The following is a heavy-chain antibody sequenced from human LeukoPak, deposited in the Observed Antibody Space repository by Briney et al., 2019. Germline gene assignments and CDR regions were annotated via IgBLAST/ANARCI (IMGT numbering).Heavy chain of an antibody. J-gene: IGHJ4*02. Sequence: TETLSLTCTVSGGSVSSGSYYWSWIRQPPGKGLEWIGYIYYSGSTNYNPSLESRVTISVDTSKNQFSLKLSSVTAADTAVYYCARVVGHARAFDYWGQGTLVTVSS. CDR3: ARVVGHARAFDY. V-gene: IGHV4-61*01. D-gene: IGHD1-26*01. CDR1: GGSVSSGSYY. CDR2: IYYSGST.